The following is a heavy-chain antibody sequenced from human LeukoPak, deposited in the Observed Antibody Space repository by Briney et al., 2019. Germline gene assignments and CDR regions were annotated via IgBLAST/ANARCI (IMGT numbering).Heavy chain of an antibody. CDR3: AKAHSVGATSSVDY. J-gene: IGHJ4*02. Sequence: PGESLRLSCAASGFTFSEFEMNWVRQAPGKGLEWVSDISSGGTTIFYADSVKGRFTISRDNAKNSLYLQMNSLRAEDTAVYYCAKAHSVGATSSVDYWGQGTLVTVSS. CDR2: ISSGGTTI. V-gene: IGHV3-48*03. D-gene: IGHD1-26*01. CDR1: GFTFSEFE.